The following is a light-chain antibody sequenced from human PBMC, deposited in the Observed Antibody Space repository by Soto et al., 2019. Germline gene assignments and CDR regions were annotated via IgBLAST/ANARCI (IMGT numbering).Light chain of an antibody. J-gene: IGLJ1*01. V-gene: IGLV2-14*03. Sequence: QSALTQPASVSGSPGQSITISCTGTSSDVGGYKYVSWYQQHPGKAPKLMISDVSNRPSGVSSRFSGSKSGNTASLTISELQAEDEADYYCSSYTSGSTRYVFGTGTKVTVL. CDR2: DVS. CDR1: SSDVGGYKY. CDR3: SSYTSGSTRYV.